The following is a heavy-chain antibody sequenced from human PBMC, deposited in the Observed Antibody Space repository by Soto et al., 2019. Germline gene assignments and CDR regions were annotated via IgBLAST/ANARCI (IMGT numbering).Heavy chain of an antibody. CDR3: ARAGDYCRTTKCYGFDY. CDR1: GYTFANYA. Sequence: QVPLVQSGAEVKKPGASVKVSCKAFGYTFANYAIHWVRQAPGQRPEWMGWINTGKGNTEYSQEIQDRVTITRDTPASTADLELSGLRSEDTAIYYCARAGDYCRTTKCYGFDYWGQGTLVTVSA. V-gene: IGHV1-3*04. D-gene: IGHD2-2*01. CDR2: INTGKGNT. J-gene: IGHJ4*02.